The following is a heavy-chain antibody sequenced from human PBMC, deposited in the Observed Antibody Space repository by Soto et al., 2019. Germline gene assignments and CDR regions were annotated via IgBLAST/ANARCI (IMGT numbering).Heavy chain of an antibody. Sequence: QLQLQESGPGLVKPSETLSLTCTVSGGSISSSSYYWGWIRQPPGKGLEWIGSIYYSGSTYYNPSLKSRVTISVDTSKNQFSLKLSSVTAADTAVYYCARQRDSSGWYGRIDYWGQGTLVTVSS. CDR2: IYYSGST. J-gene: IGHJ4*02. D-gene: IGHD6-19*01. V-gene: IGHV4-39*01. CDR1: GGSISSSSYY. CDR3: ARQRDSSGWYGRIDY.